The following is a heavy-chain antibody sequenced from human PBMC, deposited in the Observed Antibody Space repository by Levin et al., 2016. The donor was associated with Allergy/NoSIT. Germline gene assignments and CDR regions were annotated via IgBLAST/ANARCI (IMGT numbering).Heavy chain of an antibody. D-gene: IGHD3-10*01. Sequence: SETLSLTCTVSSDSISDHYWSWIRQSPGKGLEWIGYIYYDGSTSYNPFLQSRATISVDTSKDLFSLNLSSVTAADTAVYYCARHKPRARGFFDFWGQGTLVIVSS. CDR3: ARHKPRARGFFDF. J-gene: IGHJ4*02. V-gene: IGHV4-59*08. CDR1: SDSISDHY. CDR2: IYYDGST.